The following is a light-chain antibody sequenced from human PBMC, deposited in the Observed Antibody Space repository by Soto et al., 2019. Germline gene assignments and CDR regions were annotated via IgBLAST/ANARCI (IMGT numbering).Light chain of an antibody. V-gene: IGLV1-40*01. J-gene: IGLJ1*01. CDR2: GNN. CDR3: QSFDSSLSAYV. Sequence: QSVLTQPPSVSGAPGQRVTISCTGSSSNIGAGRDVHWYQQLPGTAPRLLIYGNNNRPSGVPDRFSASKSGTSASLAITGLQAEDDADFYCQSFDSSLSAYVFGTGTKVTVL. CDR1: SSNIGAGRD.